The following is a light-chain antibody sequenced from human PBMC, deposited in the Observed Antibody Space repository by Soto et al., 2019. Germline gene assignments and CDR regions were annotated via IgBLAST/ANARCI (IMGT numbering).Light chain of an antibody. CDR1: KSRSRL. CDR3: LQYHTLWA. Sequence: DIQMTHSLSTVSASLVDRVTINLGGNKSRSRLVACHQQKPEEANKLLIYPACNLGGGAPSRFSSRSGRTESLLIISSLHYEDFTYYSCLQYHTLWAFGQGTKVDIK. CDR2: PAC. J-gene: IGKJ1*01. V-gene: IGKV1-5*03.